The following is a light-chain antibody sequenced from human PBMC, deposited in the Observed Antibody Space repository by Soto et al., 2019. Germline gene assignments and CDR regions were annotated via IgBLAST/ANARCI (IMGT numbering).Light chain of an antibody. Sequence: QSALTQPASVSGSPGQSITISCTGTSSDIGGYNYVSWYQHHPGKAPKLMIYEVSNRPSGVANRFSGSKSANTASLTISGLQDEDDADYHCSSYTGRNTFVIFGGGTKLTVL. V-gene: IGLV2-14*01. J-gene: IGLJ2*01. CDR1: SSDIGGYNY. CDR3: SSYTGRNTFVI. CDR2: EVS.